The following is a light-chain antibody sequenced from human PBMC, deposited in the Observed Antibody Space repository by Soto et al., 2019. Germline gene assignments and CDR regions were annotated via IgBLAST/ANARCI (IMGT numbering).Light chain of an antibody. CDR3: QQYGRTSWT. CDR2: GAS. V-gene: IGKV3-20*01. Sequence: EILLTQSPGTLSLSPGEGATLSCRASQSVSTNFFAWYQQKPGQAPRLLIYGASTRATGIPDRFSGSGSGTDFTLTISRLEPEDFAVYYCQQYGRTSWTFGQGNKVDIK. J-gene: IGKJ1*01. CDR1: QSVSTNF.